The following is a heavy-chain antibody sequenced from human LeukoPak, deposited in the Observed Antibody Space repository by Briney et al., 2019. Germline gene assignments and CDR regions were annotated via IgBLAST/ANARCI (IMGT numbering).Heavy chain of an antibody. CDR3: ARGISSGWSRAVGY. Sequence: SETLSLACTVSGGSVSSGSYYWSWIRQPPGKGLEWIGYIYYSGSTNYNPSLKSRVTISVDTSKNQFSLKLSSVTAADTAVYYCARGISSGWSRAVGYWGQGTLVTVSS. CDR2: IYYSGST. V-gene: IGHV4-61*01. D-gene: IGHD6-19*01. CDR1: GGSVSSGSYY. J-gene: IGHJ4*02.